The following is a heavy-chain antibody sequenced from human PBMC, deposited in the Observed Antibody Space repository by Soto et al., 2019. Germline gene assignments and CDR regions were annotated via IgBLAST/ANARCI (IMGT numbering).Heavy chain of an antibody. Sequence: GGSLRLSCAASGFTVSSNYMSWVRQAPGKGLEWVSVIYSGGSTYYADSVKGRFTISRHNSKNTLYLQMNSLRAEDTAVYYCARDALCEHSSSCYYYGMDVWGQGTTVTVSS. CDR1: GFTVSSNY. J-gene: IGHJ6*02. D-gene: IGHD6-13*01. CDR3: ARDALCEHSSSCYYYGMDV. V-gene: IGHV3-53*04. CDR2: IYSGGST.